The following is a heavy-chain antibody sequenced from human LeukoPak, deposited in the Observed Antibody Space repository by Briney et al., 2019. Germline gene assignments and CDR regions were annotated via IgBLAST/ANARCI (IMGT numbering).Heavy chain of an antibody. CDR2: INTNTENP. V-gene: IGHV7-4-1*02. CDR1: GYTFTTYA. Sequence: ASVKVSCMASGYTFTTYAMNWVRQAPGQGLEWMGWINTNTENPTYAQGFTGRFVFSLDASVSTAYLQISSLKAEDTAVYYCARRTQDVWSDFDYWGQGTLVTVSS. CDR3: ARRTQDVWSDFDY. J-gene: IGHJ4*02. D-gene: IGHD3-16*01.